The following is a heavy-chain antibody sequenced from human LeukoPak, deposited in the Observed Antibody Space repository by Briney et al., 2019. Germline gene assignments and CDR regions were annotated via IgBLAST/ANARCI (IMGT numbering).Heavy chain of an antibody. J-gene: IGHJ4*02. CDR3: AREEYCSSWYVGY. Sequence: GGSLRLSCAASGFTFSSYSMNWVRQAPGKGLEWVSSISSSSSYIYYADSVKGRFTISRDNAKNSLYLQMNSLRAEDTAVYYCAREEYCSSWYVGYWSQGTLVTVSS. V-gene: IGHV3-21*01. D-gene: IGHD6-13*01. CDR2: ISSSSSYI. CDR1: GFTFSSYS.